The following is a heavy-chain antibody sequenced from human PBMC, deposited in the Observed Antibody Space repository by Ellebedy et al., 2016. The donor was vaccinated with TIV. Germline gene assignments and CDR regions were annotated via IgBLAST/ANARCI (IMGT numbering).Heavy chain of an antibody. J-gene: IGHJ4*02. CDR3: ARAAGDTTVWRRFDY. Sequence: GGSLRLSCAASGFMFSSYVMSWVRQAPGKGLEWVSDIFTSGSSTYYADSVKGRFTISRDNSKNTLFLQMNSLRADDTAVYYCARAAGDTTVWRRFDYWGQGTLVTVSS. CDR1: GFMFSSYV. V-gene: IGHV3-23*05. D-gene: IGHD3-16*01. CDR2: IFTSGSST.